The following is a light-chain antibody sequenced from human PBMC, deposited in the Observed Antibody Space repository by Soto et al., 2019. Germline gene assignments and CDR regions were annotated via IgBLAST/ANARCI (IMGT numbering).Light chain of an antibody. Sequence: QSALTQPASVSGSPGQSITISCTRTSSDVGGYNYVSWYQQHPGKAPKLMIYEVSNRPSGVSNRFSGSKSGNTASLTISGLQAEDEADYYCSSYTSSSTLDVFGTGTKVTV. V-gene: IGLV2-14*01. CDR1: SSDVGGYNY. CDR3: SSYTSSSTLDV. CDR2: EVS. J-gene: IGLJ1*01.